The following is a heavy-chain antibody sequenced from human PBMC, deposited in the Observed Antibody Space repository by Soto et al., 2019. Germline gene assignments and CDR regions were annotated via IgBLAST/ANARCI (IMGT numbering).Heavy chain of an antibody. CDR1: GFTFSNYW. CDR3: AIGLSLDYYVSSGYGMDV. CDR2: INQDGSEK. J-gene: IGHJ6*02. D-gene: IGHD3-22*01. Sequence: PGGSLRLSCAASGFTFSNYWMTWVRQAPGKGLEWVANINQDGSEKYYVDSVKGRITISRDNAKNTLYLQMNSPRAEDTAVYYCAIGLSLDYYVSSGYGMDVWGQGTTVTVSS. V-gene: IGHV3-7*01.